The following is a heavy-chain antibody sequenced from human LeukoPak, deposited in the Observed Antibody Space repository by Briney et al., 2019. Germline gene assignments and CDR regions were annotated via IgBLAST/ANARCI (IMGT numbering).Heavy chain of an antibody. V-gene: IGHV1-2*02. CDR3: ARDLYGVVVPAASFDY. CDR1: GYTFTGYY. CDR2: IIPNSGGT. J-gene: IGHJ4*02. D-gene: IGHD2-2*01. Sequence: ASVKVSCKASGYTFTGYYMHWVRQAPGQGLEWMGWIIPNSGGTNYAQKFQGRVTMTRDTSISTAYMELSRLRSGDTAVYYCARDLYGVVVPAASFDYWGQGTLVTVSS.